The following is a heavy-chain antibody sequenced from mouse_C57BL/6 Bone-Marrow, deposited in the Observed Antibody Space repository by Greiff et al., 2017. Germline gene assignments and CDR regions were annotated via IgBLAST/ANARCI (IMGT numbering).Heavy chain of an antibody. CDR2: IYPGSGST. CDR3: ARSLGSSDYYAMDY. J-gene: IGHJ4*01. D-gene: IGHD1-1*01. Sequence: VQLQQSGAELVKPGASVKMSCKASGYTFTSYWITWVKQRPGPGLEWIGDIYPGSGSTNYNEKFKSKATLTVDTSSSTAYMQLSSLTSEDSAVYYCARSLGSSDYYAMDYWGQGTSVTVSS. V-gene: IGHV1-55*01. CDR1: GYTFTSYW.